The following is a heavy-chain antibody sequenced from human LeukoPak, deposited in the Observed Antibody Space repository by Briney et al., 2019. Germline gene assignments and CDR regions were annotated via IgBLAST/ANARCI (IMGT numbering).Heavy chain of an antibody. CDR3: ARPFRGVSGYDAYDM. Sequence: ASVKVSCKASGYTFTTSVMHWVRQAPGQRLEWMGWINAGNGNTKCSQKFQGRVTITRDTSATTVYMDLSSLRSEDTAVYYCARPFRGVSGYDAYDMWGQGTLVTVS. V-gene: IGHV1-3*01. CDR1: GYTFTTSV. D-gene: IGHD3-10*01. J-gene: IGHJ3*02. CDR2: INAGNGNT.